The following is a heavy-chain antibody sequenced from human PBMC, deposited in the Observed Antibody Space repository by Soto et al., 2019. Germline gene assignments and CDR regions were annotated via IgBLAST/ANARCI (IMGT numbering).Heavy chain of an antibody. Sequence: ASVKVSCKASGYTFTSYGISWVRQAPGQGLEWMGWISAYNGNTNYAQKLQGRVTMTTDTSTSTAYMELRSLRSDDTAVYYCARGVVVVPAAMGTYYYYYMDVWGKGTTVTVSS. V-gene: IGHV1-18*01. J-gene: IGHJ6*03. D-gene: IGHD2-2*01. CDR2: ISAYNGNT. CDR3: ARGVVVVPAAMGTYYYYYMDV. CDR1: GYTFTSYG.